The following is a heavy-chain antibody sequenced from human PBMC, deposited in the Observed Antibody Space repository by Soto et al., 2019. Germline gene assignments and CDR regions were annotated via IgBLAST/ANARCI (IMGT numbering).Heavy chain of an antibody. CDR2: ISAYNGNT. CDR3: GPASSSWTQIDY. Sequence: ASVKVSCKASGYTFTSYGISCVRQAPGQGLEWMGWISAYNGNTNYAQKLQGRVTMTTDTSTSTAYMELRSLRSDDTAVYYCGPASSSWTQIDYWGQGTLVTVSS. D-gene: IGHD6-13*01. J-gene: IGHJ4*02. V-gene: IGHV1-18*04. CDR1: GYTFTSYG.